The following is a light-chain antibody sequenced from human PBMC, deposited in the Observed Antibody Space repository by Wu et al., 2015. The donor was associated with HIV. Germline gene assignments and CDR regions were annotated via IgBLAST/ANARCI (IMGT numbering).Light chain of an antibody. V-gene: IGKV1-9*01. CDR1: QGISRF. Sequence: IQLTQSPSSLSASVGGSVTITCRASQGISRFLAWYQQKPGKAPKLLIYSASALQSGVPSRFSGSGSGTDFTLSISSLQPEDSATYYCQQVDSYPYSFGQGTKLEIK. J-gene: IGKJ2*03. CDR3: QQVDSYPYS. CDR2: SAS.